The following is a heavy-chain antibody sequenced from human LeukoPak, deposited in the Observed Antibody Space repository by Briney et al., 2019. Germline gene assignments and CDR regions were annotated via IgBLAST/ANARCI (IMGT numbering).Heavy chain of an antibody. J-gene: IGHJ4*02. CDR2: INHSGST. D-gene: IGHD7-27*01. CDR3: ARGPVGNFDY. Sequence: SETLSLTCAVYGGSFSGYYWSWIRQPPGKGLEWIGEINHSGSTNYNPSLTSRVTISVDTSKNQFSLKLSSVTAADTAVYYCARGPVGNFDYWGQGTLVTVSS. CDR1: GGSFSGYY. V-gene: IGHV4-34*01.